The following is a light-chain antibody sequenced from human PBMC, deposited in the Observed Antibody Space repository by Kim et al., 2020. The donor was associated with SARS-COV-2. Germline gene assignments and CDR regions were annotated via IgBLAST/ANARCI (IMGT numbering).Light chain of an antibody. Sequence: ATINCKSSQSVLYSSNNKSYLAWYQQKPGQPPKLLIYWASSRESGVPDRFSGSGSGTDFTLTISSLQAEDVALYYCQQYYSSPITCGQGTRLEIK. V-gene: IGKV4-1*01. CDR3: QQYYSSPIT. J-gene: IGKJ5*01. CDR2: WAS. CDR1: QSVLYSSNNKSY.